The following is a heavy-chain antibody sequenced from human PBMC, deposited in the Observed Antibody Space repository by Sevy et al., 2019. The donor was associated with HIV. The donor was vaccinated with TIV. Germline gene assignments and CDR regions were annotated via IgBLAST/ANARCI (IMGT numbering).Heavy chain of an antibody. Sequence: ASVKVSCKASGYTFSTYDINWVRQAPGQGLEWMGWMNPKSGNTGYAQKLQGRVSMTRSTSISTAYMELNSLRSEDTAVYYCARGATQKPYCGGDCHSLDYWGQGTLVTVSS. CDR3: ARGATQKPYCGGDCHSLDY. D-gene: IGHD2-21*02. V-gene: IGHV1-8*01. J-gene: IGHJ4*02. CDR1: GYTFSTYD. CDR2: MNPKSGNT.